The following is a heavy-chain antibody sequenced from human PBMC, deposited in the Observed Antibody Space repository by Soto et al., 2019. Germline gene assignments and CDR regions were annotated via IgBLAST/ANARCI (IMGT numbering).Heavy chain of an antibody. CDR2: LSGGGGTT. J-gene: IGHJ5*02. V-gene: IGHV3-23*01. CDR3: AKALWGYYDSET. D-gene: IGHD3-10*01. CDR1: GFTFSSYA. Sequence: EVQLLESGGGLVQPGGSLRLSCAASGFTFSSYALSWVRQAPGKGLEWVSSLSGGGGTTYYADSVKGRFTISRDNSTNTLYLQMNSLRAEDTAVYYCAKALWGYYDSETWGQGTLVTVSS.